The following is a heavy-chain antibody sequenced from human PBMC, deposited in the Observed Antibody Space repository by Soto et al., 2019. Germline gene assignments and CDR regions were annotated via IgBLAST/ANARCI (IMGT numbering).Heavy chain of an antibody. CDR2: IYPGDSDT. CDR3: ARRSPLVATIESLGYYYYGMDV. J-gene: IGHJ6*02. CDR1: GYSFTSYW. V-gene: IGHV5-51*01. Sequence: PGESLKISCRGSGYSFTSYWIGWVRQMPGKGLEWMGIIYPGDSDTRYSPSFQGQVTISADKSISTAYLQWSSLKASDTAMYYCARRSPLVATIESLGYYYYGMDVWGQGTTVTVSS. D-gene: IGHD5-12*01.